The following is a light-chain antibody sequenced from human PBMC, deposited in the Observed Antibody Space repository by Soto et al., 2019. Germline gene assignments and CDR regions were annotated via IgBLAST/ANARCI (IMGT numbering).Light chain of an antibody. CDR2: AAS. CDR1: QDVAIY. CDR3: PRLRWHPST. Sequence: IKLTQSPSTLSASVGDRVTITCRASQDVAIYLAWYQQKPGEAPKLLIYAASTVYGGVPSRFSGSGSGTYVALTSTIQQAEYAASYCRPRLRWHPSTFGGGTKVDVK. J-gene: IGKJ4*02. V-gene: IGKV1-9*01.